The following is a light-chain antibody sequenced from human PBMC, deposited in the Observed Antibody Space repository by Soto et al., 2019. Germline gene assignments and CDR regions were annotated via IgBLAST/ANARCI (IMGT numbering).Light chain of an antibody. CDR2: SDE. Sequence: QSVLTQPPSASGAPGQRVTMSCSGSSSNIGRNTVNWYQHLPGTAPKLLIYSDEKRPSGVPDRFSGSKSGTSASLAISGLQSEDEADYYCVTWDVSLTGYVFGTGTKVTVL. CDR3: VTWDVSLTGYV. J-gene: IGLJ1*01. V-gene: IGLV1-44*01. CDR1: SSNIGRNT.